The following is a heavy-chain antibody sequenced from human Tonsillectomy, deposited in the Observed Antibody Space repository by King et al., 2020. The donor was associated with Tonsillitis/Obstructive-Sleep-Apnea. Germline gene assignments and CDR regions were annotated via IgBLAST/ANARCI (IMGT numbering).Heavy chain of an antibody. D-gene: IGHD2-2*02. Sequence: VQLVESGAEVKKPGSSVKVSCKASGGTFNSYGITWVRQAPGQGLEWMGRIIPMIGITNYAQKLQDRVTITADKSTSTAYMELNSLRSEDTAVYYCAGDQGYCSTSRCYKPFDYWGQGTPVTVSS. CDR3: AGDQGYCSTSRCYKPFDY. V-gene: IGHV1-69*09. CDR1: GGTFNSYG. J-gene: IGHJ4*02. CDR2: IIPMIGIT.